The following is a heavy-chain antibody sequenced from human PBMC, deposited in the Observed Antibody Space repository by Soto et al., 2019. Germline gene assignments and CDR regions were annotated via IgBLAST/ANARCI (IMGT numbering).Heavy chain of an antibody. Sequence: GESLKISCKGSGYSFTSYWISWVRQMPGKGLEWMGRIDPSDSYTNYSPSFQGHVTISADKSISTAYLQWSSLKASDTAMYYCARHFSHFIAVAGFNLDYWGQGTLVTVSS. CDR1: GYSFTSYW. CDR2: IDPSDSYT. CDR3: ARHFSHFIAVAGFNLDY. D-gene: IGHD6-19*01. V-gene: IGHV5-10-1*01. J-gene: IGHJ4*02.